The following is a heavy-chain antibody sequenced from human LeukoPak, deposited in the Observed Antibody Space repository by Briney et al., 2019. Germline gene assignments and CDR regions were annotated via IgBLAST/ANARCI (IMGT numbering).Heavy chain of an antibody. D-gene: IGHD3-9*01. CDR2: IYYAGIT. J-gene: IGHJ5*02. V-gene: IGHV4-39*01. CDR1: GGSISNTNFY. CDR3: ARGGILTGYHNWFDP. Sequence: SETLSLTCIVSGGSISNTNFYWAWIRQPPGKGLEWIGNIYYAGITSYNPSLKSRVTISVDTSKNQFSLKLSSVTAADTAVYYCARGGILTGYHNWFDPWGQGTLVTVSS.